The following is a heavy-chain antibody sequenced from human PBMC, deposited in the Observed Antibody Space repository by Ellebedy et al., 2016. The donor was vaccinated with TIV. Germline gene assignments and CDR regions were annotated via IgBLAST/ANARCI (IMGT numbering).Heavy chain of an antibody. Sequence: MPSETLSLTCTVSGGSIRTSIYYWGWIRQPPGKGLEWIGTMSYSGSTYYNPSLKSRVTISVDTSKNQFSLKLSTVTAADEAVYYCARDEYNISWFKYWGQGTKVTVSP. J-gene: IGHJ3*01. CDR2: MSYSGST. CDR1: GGSIRTSIYY. V-gene: IGHV4-39*07. D-gene: IGHD6-13*01. CDR3: ARDEYNISWFKY.